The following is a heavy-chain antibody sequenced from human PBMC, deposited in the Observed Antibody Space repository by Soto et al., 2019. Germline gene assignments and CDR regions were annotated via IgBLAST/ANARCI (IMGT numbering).Heavy chain of an antibody. D-gene: IGHD3-10*01. CDR2: VYRSGRT. CDR1: GYSINSGFY. CDR3: ARVGDGSGIYFGSPFFATHV. Sequence: SETLSLTCAVSGYSINSGFYWGWIRQPPGKGLEWIGNVYRSGRTYYNPSLESRVTISLDMSKNQFSLNLGSVTAADTGVYYCARVGDGSGIYFGSPFFATHVRGQAPSVTLSS. J-gene: IGHJ6*02. V-gene: IGHV4-38-2*01.